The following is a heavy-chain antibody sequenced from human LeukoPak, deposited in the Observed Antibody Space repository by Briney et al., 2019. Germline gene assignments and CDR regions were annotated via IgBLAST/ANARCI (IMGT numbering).Heavy chain of an antibody. CDR2: ISSNGGST. V-gene: IGHV3-64*01. Sequence: PGGSLRLSCAASGFTFSSYAMHWVRQAPGKGREYVSAISSNGGSTYYANSVKGRFTISRDNSKTTLYLQMGSLRAEDMAVYYCARAGYAMVRGVIRTWGQGTLVTVSS. D-gene: IGHD3-10*01. CDR3: ARAGYAMVRGVIRT. CDR1: GFTFSSYA. J-gene: IGHJ5*02.